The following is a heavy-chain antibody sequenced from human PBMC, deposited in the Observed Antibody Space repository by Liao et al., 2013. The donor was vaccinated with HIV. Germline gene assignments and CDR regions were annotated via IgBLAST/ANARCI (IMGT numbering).Heavy chain of an antibody. D-gene: IGHD3-10*01. V-gene: IGHV4-61*02. CDR3: ARDAGRFGELDY. Sequence: QLQLQESGPGLVKPSETLSLTCTVSGGSISSSSYYWSWIRQPAGRGLEWIGRIYTSGSTNYNPSLKSRVTMSVDTSKNQFSLKLSSVTAADTAVYYCARDAGRFGELDYWGQGTLVTVSS. CDR1: GGSISSSSYY. J-gene: IGHJ4*02. CDR2: IYTSGST.